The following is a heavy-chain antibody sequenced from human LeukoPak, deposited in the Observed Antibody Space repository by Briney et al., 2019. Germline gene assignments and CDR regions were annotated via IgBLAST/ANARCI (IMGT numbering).Heavy chain of an antibody. Sequence: GGSLRLSCAASGFTFSSSWMTWVRQAPGKGLEWAANIKQDGSDKNYVDSVKGRFTISRDNAKNSLYLQMNSLGADDTAVYYCARKWIGNGWSAFDYWGQGTLLTVSS. CDR2: IKQDGSDK. CDR3: ARKWIGNGWSAFDY. J-gene: IGHJ4*02. D-gene: IGHD6-19*01. V-gene: IGHV3-7*01. CDR1: GFTFSSSW.